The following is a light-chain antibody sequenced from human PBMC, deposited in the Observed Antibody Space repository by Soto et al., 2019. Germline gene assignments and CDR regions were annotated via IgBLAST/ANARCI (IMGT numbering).Light chain of an antibody. J-gene: IGKJ1*01. CDR2: DAS. CDR3: QQYGGSPRT. Sequence: EIGLTQSPGTLSLSPGERATLSCRASQSVSSSSLAWYQQRRGQAPRLLIHDASSRATGIPDRFSGSGSGTDFTLTISRLEPEDFAVYYCQQYGGSPRTFGQGTKGDIK. V-gene: IGKV3-20*01. CDR1: QSVSSSS.